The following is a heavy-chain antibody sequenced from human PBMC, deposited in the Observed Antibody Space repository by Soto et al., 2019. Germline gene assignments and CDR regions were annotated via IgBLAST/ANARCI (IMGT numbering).Heavy chain of an antibody. D-gene: IGHD5-18*01. V-gene: IGHV4-39*01. CDR1: GGSISSSSYY. J-gene: IGHJ6*02. Sequence: QLQLQESGPGLVKPSETLSLTCTVSGGSISSSSYYWGWIRQPPGKGLEWIGSIFYSGSTYYSPPIEGRVTLSVDTSKTKFSLKLSSVTAADTAVYCCACIFYGGYSYGFCYYGMDVWGQGTTVTVSS. CDR2: IFYSGST. CDR3: ACIFYGGYSYGFCYYGMDV.